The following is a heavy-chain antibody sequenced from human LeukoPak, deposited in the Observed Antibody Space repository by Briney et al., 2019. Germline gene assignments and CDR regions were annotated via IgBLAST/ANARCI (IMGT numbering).Heavy chain of an antibody. D-gene: IGHD3-10*01. CDR1: GGTFSSYA. CDR2: IIPIFGTA. CDR3: ARGVWAMVRGVTIFDY. J-gene: IGHJ4*02. V-gene: IGHV1-69*13. Sequence: ASVKVSCTASGGTFSSYAISWVRQAPGQGLEWMGGIIPIFGTANYAQKFQGRVTITADESTSTAYMELSCLRSEDTAVYYCARGVWAMVRGVTIFDYWGQGTLVTVSS.